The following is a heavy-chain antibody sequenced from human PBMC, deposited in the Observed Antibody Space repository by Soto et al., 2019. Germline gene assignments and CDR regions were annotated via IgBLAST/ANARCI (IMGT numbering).Heavy chain of an antibody. CDR1: GGTSISYY. D-gene: IGHD3-10*02. Sequence: SETLSLTSIVSGGTSISYYLSWFRQPPGKGLEWIGYIYYSGSTSYNPSLQSRVTISVDMSRNQFSLRLSSVTAADTAVYYCARNADYSMFYFDSWGQGTLVTVSS. J-gene: IGHJ4*02. CDR2: IYYSGST. CDR3: ARNADYSMFYFDS. V-gene: IGHV4-59*01.